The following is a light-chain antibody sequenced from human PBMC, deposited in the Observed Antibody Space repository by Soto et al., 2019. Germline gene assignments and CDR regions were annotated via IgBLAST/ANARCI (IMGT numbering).Light chain of an antibody. CDR2: DVF. V-gene: IGLV2-14*03. J-gene: IGLJ2*01. CDR1: SSDIGSYNY. CDR3: GSYTTSSTLV. Sequence: QSVLTQPASVSGSPGQSITISCTGTSSDIGSYNYVSWYQQHLGQAPKLIIYDVFNRPSEVSSRFSGSKSGNTASLIISGLQPGDEADYYCGSYTTSSTLVFGGGTKLTVL.